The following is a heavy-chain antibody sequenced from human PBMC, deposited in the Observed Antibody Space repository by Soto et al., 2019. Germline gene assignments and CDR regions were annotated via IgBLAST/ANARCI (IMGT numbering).Heavy chain of an antibody. CDR2: LYYSGNT. CDR1: GGSISPFY. J-gene: IGHJ4*02. CDR3: ARVGGVAARTFDY. Sequence: SETLSLTCTVSGGSISPFYWSWVRQPPGKGLEWIGYLYYSGNTNYNPSLKSRVTISVDASKSQVSLRLTSVTAADTAVYYCARVGGVAARTFDYWGQGTVVTVSS. V-gene: IGHV4-59*01. D-gene: IGHD3-16*01.